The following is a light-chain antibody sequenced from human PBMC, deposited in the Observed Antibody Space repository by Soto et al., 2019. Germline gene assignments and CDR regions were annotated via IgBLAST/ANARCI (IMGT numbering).Light chain of an antibody. CDR2: DVS. Sequence: QSALTQPASVSGSPGQSITISCAGTSSDVGAYNYVSWYQQHPVKAPKLMIYDVSNRPSGVSNRFSGSKSGNTASLTISGLQAEDEADYYCSSYTTTTARVFGTGTKLTVL. J-gene: IGLJ1*01. CDR1: SSDVGAYNY. CDR3: SSYTTTTARV. V-gene: IGLV2-14*01.